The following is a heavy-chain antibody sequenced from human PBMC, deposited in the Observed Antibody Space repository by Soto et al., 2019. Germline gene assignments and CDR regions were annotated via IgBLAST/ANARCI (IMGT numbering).Heavy chain of an antibody. CDR3: ARPRYSGDDPDALES. CDR1: GFTFSSYR. J-gene: IGHJ3*02. Sequence: QVQLVESGGAVVQPGTSLRLSCTASGFTFSSYRMHWVRQAPGKGLEWVAIIWYDRSHKFYVDSVKGRFAVSRDNSKNTVYLQMNSLTGEDTAVYYCARPRYSGDDPDALESWGRGTLVTISS. D-gene: IGHD5-12*01. V-gene: IGHV3-33*01. CDR2: IWYDRSHK.